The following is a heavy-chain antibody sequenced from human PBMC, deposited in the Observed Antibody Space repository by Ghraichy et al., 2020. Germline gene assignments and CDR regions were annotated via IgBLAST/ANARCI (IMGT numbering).Heavy chain of an antibody. V-gene: IGHV3-21*01. J-gene: IGHJ5*02. Sequence: GGSLRLSCAASGFTFSSYTMNWVRQAPGKGLEWVSTISGSSSYIYYPESLKGRFTISRDNAKNSLYLQMNSLRAEDMAVYYCARDGYSSYNWFDPWGQGTLVTVSS. CDR1: GFTFSSYT. D-gene: IGHD6-13*01. CDR2: ISGSSSYI. CDR3: ARDGYSSYNWFDP.